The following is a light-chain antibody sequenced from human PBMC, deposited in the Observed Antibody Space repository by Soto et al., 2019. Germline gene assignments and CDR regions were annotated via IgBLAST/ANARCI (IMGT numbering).Light chain of an antibody. CDR2: EVS. CDR3: CSYAGSSFYV. Sequence: SVLPQPASVSVSPGQSITISCTGTSSDVGSYNLVSWYQQHPGKAPKLMIYEVSKRPSGVSNRFSGSKSGNTASLTISGLQAEDEADYYCCSYAGSSFYVFGTGTKVTVL. V-gene: IGLV2-23*02. CDR1: SSDVGSYNL. J-gene: IGLJ1*01.